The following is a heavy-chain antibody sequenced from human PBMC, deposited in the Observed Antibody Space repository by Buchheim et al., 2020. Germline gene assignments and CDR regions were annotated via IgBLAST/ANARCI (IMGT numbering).Heavy chain of an antibody. CDR1: GFTFSSYW. CDR2: INSDGSST. D-gene: IGHD5-12*01. V-gene: IGHV3-74*01. CDR3: ARRGFEWLRFRGLENYYYYYMDV. J-gene: IGHJ6*03. Sequence: EVQLVESGGGLVQPGGSLRLSCAASGFTFSSYWMHWVRQAPGKGLVWVSRINSDGSSTSYADSVKGRFTISRDNAKNTLYLQMNSLRAEDTAVYYCARRGFEWLRFRGLENYYYYYMDVWGKGTT.